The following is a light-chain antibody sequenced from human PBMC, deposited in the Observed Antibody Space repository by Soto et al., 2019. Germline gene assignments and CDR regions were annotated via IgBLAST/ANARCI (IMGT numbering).Light chain of an antibody. Sequence: DIQLTQSPSFLSASVGDRVTITCRASQDISTYLAWYQQKPGKAPNLLIYAASTLQSGVPLRFSGSGSGTGFTLTISSLQPEDFATFYCQQLNSYPYTFGQGTKLEIK. CDR2: AAS. V-gene: IGKV1-9*01. CDR3: QQLNSYPYT. CDR1: QDISTY. J-gene: IGKJ2*01.